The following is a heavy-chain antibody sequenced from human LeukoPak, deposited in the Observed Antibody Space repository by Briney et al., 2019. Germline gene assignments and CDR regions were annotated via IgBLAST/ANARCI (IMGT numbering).Heavy chain of an antibody. J-gene: IGHJ3*02. D-gene: IGHD7-27*01. Sequence: PSETLSLTCTVSGVSISSYYWTWIRQPPGKGLECIGYIYYTGSTNYNPSLESRVTISVDTSKNQFSLKLSSVTAADTAVYYCARSYWGLTGTQDAFDIWGQGTMVTVSS. CDR3: ARSYWGLTGTQDAFDI. CDR1: GVSISSYY. CDR2: IYYTGST. V-gene: IGHV4-59*01.